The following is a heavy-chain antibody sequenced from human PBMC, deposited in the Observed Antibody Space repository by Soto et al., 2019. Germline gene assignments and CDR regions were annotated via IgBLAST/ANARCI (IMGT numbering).Heavy chain of an antibody. J-gene: IGHJ4*02. CDR3: AHSSGYYFFDY. CDR1: GFPFSSYG. Sequence: PGGSLSLSCAASGFPFSSYGMHWVRQAPGKGLEWVAVIWYDGSNKYYADSVKGRFTISRDNSKNTLYLQMNSLRAEDTAVYYCAHSSGYYFFDYWGQGTLVTVSS. V-gene: IGHV3-33*01. D-gene: IGHD3-22*01. CDR2: IWYDGSNK.